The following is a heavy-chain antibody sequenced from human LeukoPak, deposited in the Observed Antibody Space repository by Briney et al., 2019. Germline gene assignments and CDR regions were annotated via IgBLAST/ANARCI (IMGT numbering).Heavy chain of an antibody. CDR1: GGSISNYY. CDR3: AREGGSYYHWFDP. J-gene: IGHJ5*02. Sequence: PSETLSLTCTLSGGSISNYYWSWIRQPPGKGLEWIGNIFYSGSTNYNPSLKSRVTISLDTSKNQFSLKLTSVSAADTAVYYGAREGGSYYHWFDPWGQGTLVTVSS. D-gene: IGHD1-26*01. CDR2: IFYSGST. V-gene: IGHV4-59*01.